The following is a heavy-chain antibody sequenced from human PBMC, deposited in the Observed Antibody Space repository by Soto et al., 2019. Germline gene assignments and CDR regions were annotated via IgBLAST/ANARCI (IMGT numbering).Heavy chain of an antibody. CDR2: ISPNSGGT. J-gene: IGHJ6*02. Sequence: ASVKVSCKASGYTFTGYYIHWVRQAPGQGLEWMGWISPNSGGTNYAQKFQGRVTMTRDRSASTVYIDLSSLRSDDAAVYYCARDPHRKQLTANYDYYGMDVWGQGTTVTVSS. CDR3: ARDPHRKQLTANYDYYGMDV. D-gene: IGHD6-13*01. V-gene: IGHV1-2*02. CDR1: GYTFTGYY.